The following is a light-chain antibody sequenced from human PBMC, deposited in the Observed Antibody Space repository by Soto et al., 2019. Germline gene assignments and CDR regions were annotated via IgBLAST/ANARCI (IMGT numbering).Light chain of an antibody. CDR2: LEGSGSY. CDR3: ETWDSNTRM. J-gene: IGLJ3*02. CDR1: SGQSSYI. V-gene: IGLV4-60*02. Sequence: QSVLTQSSSASASLGSSVKLTCTLSSGQSSYIIAWHQQQPGKAPRYLMKLEGSGSYNKGSGVPDRFSGSSSGADRYLTISNLQFEDEADYYCETWDSNTRMFGGGTKLTVL.